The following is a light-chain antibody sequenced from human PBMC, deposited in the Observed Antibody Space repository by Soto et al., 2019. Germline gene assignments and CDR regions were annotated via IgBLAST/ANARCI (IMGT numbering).Light chain of an antibody. CDR3: AAWDDSLKGVV. CDR2: SDD. J-gene: IGLJ2*01. Sequence: QAVVTQPPSVSEAPRQRVTISCSGGSSNIGNNAVSWYQQLPGKAPKLLIYSDDLLPSGVSDRFSGSKSGTSASLAISGLQSEDEADYYCAAWDDSLKGVVFGGGTKVTVL. V-gene: IGLV1-36*01. CDR1: SSNIGNNA.